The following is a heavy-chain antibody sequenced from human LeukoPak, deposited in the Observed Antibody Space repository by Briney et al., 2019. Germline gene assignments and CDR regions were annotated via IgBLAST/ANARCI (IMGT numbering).Heavy chain of an antibody. CDR2: ISASGDYK. Sequence: PGGSLRLSCAASGLTFSSYAMSWVRQAPGKGLEWVSGISASGDYKYYADSAKGRFTISRDNSKNTLYLHMSSLRAEDTAVYYCATDNYDNTGYYPHPYYFAYWGQGTLVTDSS. J-gene: IGHJ4*02. CDR1: GLTFSSYA. D-gene: IGHD3-22*01. V-gene: IGHV3-23*01. CDR3: ATDNYDNTGYYPHPYYFAY.